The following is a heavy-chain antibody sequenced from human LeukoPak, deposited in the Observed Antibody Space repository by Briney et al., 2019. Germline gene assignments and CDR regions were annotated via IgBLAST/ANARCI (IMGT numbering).Heavy chain of an antibody. J-gene: IGHJ6*03. CDR2: IYYSGST. CDR1: GGSISSSSYY. D-gene: IGHD3-10*01. V-gene: IGHV4-39*01. CDR3: ARGAVREPYYMDV. Sequence: SETLSLTCTVSGGSISSSSYYWGWIRQPPGKGLEWIGSIYYSGSTYYNPSLKSRVTISVDTSKNQFSLKLSSVTAADTAVYYCARGAVREPYYMDVWGKGTTVTISS.